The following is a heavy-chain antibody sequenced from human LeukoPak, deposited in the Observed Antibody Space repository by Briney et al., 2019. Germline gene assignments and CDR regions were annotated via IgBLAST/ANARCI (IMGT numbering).Heavy chain of an antibody. J-gene: IGHJ6*03. CDR1: GYTFTGYY. V-gene: IGHV1-2*02. CDR2: INPNSGGT. D-gene: IGHD3-22*01. CDR3: ARSQDEYYYDSSGYYPRHYYYMDV. Sequence: ASVKVSCKASGYTFTGYYMHWVRQAPGQGLEGMGWINPNSGGTNYAQKFQGRVTMTRDTSISTAYMELSRLRSDDTAVYYCARSQDEYYYDSSGYYPRHYYYMDVWGKGTTVTISS.